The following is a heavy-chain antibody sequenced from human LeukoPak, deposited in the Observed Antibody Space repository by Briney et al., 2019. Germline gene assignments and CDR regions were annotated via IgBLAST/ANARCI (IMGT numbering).Heavy chain of an antibody. D-gene: IGHD4-17*01. CDR1: GGSISSYY. Sequence: PSETLSLTCTVSGGSISSYYWSWIRQPPGKGLEWIGYIYYSGSTNYNPSLKSRVTISVDTSKNQFSPKLSSVTAADTAVYYCARMTTTLGFDYWGQGTLVTVSS. CDR2: IYYSGST. J-gene: IGHJ4*02. V-gene: IGHV4-59*01. CDR3: ARMTTTLGFDY.